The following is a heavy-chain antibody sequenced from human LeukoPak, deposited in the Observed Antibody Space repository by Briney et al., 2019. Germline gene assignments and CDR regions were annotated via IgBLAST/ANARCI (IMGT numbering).Heavy chain of an antibody. V-gene: IGHV3-30*01. D-gene: IGHD1-26*01. CDR3: ARETWEQLAPYYMDV. Sequence: GRSLRLSCAASGFTFSSYAMHWVRQAPGKGLEWVAVISYDGSNKYYADSVKGRFTISRDNSKNTLYLQMNSLRAEDTAVYYYARETWEQLAPYYMDVWGKGTTVTVSS. J-gene: IGHJ6*03. CDR1: GFTFSSYA. CDR2: ISYDGSNK.